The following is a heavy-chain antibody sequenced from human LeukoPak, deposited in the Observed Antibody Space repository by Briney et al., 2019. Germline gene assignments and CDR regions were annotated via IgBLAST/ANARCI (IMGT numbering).Heavy chain of an antibody. CDR3: ARHPVPSFRDGYNYGAFDI. CDR2: IYYTGIT. CDR1: GASITSSNYY. D-gene: IGHD5-24*01. Sequence: SSETLSLTCTVSGASITSSNYYWLWLRQPPGKGLEWIGSIYYTGITYYNLSLKSRVTISVDTSKNQFSLKLSSVTAADTAVYYCARHPVPSFRDGYNYGAFDIWGQGTMVTVSS. J-gene: IGHJ3*02. V-gene: IGHV4-39*01.